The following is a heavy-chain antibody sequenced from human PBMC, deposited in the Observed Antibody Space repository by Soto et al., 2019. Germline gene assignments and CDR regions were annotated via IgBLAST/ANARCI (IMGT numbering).Heavy chain of an antibody. CDR1: GGSISSYY. CDR3: ATLNYYHTSDYLVY. CDR2: IYYSGSS. J-gene: IGHJ4*02. V-gene: IGHV4-59*05. Sequence: SETLSLTCTVSGGSISSYYWSWIRQPPGKGLEWIGSIYYSGSSYYNPSLKSRVTISVVTSENQFSLKLSSVTAADTAVYYCATLNYYHTSDYLVYWGQGALVTVSS. D-gene: IGHD3-22*01.